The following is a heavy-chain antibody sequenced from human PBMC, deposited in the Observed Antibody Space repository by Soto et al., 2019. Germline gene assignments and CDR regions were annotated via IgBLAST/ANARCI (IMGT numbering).Heavy chain of an antibody. CDR1: GVSLSTNP. Sequence: SVKVSCKASGVSLSTNPISWVRQAPGQGLEWMGGTGSGTGPGNHAQKFQGRLTVTADKSTSTVYMELTNLSSEDTAVYYCARRDSGGFYRFFDSWGQGTLVTVSS. D-gene: IGHD2-15*01. CDR3: ARRDSGGFYRFFDS. J-gene: IGHJ4*02. V-gene: IGHV1-69*06. CDR2: TGSGTGPG.